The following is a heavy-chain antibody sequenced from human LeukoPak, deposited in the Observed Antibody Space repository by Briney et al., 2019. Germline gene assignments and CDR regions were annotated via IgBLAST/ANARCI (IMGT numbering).Heavy chain of an antibody. CDR1: GCSISGGDYY. CDR3: ARALYGSVTLDY. Sequence: ETSETLSRNGTVSGCSISGGDYYWSGIRQPPGKGLEWIGYIYYSGSAYYNPSLKSRVTISVDTSKNQFSLKLSSVTAADTAVYYCARALYGSVTLDYWGQGTLVTVSS. J-gene: IGHJ4*02. CDR2: IYYSGSA. V-gene: IGHV4-30-4*01. D-gene: IGHD3-10*01.